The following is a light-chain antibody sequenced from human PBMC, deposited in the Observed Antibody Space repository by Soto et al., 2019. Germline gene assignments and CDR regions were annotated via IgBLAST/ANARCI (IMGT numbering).Light chain of an antibody. J-gene: IGKJ3*01. V-gene: IGKV1-17*01. CDR1: QDIRYS. Sequence: DIHMTQSPSSLSASVGDRVTITCRASQDIRYSLGWFQQKPGKAPKRLVYGASNLENGVPPRFSGSRSGTECTLTISGLQPEDGASYYCLQHSSYPFSFGPGTKVDI. CDR2: GAS. CDR3: LQHSSYPFS.